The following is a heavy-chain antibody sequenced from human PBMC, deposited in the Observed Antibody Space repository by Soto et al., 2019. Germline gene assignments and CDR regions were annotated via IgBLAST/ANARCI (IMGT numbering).Heavy chain of an antibody. J-gene: IGHJ4*02. V-gene: IGHV1-3*04. CDR3: ASRPSVFEGPFDY. CDR1: GYNFLDHP. CDR2: INTGNGNT. Sequence: VASVKVSCKASGYNFLDHPTYWVRQAPGQSLEWMGWINTGNGNTKYSQNFQGRLTITWDTSASTAYMELSSLRSEDTAVYYCASRPSVFEGPFDYWGQGTPVTVSS. D-gene: IGHD3-10*02.